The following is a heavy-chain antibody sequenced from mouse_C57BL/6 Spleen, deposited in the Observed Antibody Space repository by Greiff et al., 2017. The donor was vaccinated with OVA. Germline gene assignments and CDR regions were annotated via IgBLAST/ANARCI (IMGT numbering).Heavy chain of an antibody. CDR1: GYTFTDYY. D-gene: IGHD1-1*01. CDR2: INPNNGGT. Sequence: EVQLQQSGPELVKPGASVKISCKASGYTFTDYYMNWVKQSHGKSLEWIGDINPNNGGTSYNQKFKGKATLTVDKSSSTAYMELRSLTSEDSAVXYCESSQYYGSICAYWRQGTLVTVSA. J-gene: IGHJ3*01. V-gene: IGHV1-26*01. CDR3: ESSQYYGSICAY.